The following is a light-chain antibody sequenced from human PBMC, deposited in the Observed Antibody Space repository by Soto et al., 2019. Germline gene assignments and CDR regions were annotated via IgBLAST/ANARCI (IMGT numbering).Light chain of an antibody. CDR2: GAS. Sequence: IQMTQSPSFLSASVGDRVTITCRASQSIGKHLNWYQQKPGKAPKFLIYGASTLQSGVPSRFSGSGSGTRFTLTITSLQPEDVATYYCLHEYNYPWTFGQGTKVDIK. CDR3: LHEYNYPWT. CDR1: QSIGKH. J-gene: IGKJ1*01. V-gene: IGKV1-6*01.